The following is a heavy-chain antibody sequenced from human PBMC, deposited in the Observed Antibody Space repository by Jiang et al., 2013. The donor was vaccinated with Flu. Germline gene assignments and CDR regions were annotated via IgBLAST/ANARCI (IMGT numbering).Heavy chain of an antibody. V-gene: IGHV4-39*01. D-gene: IGHD3-22*01. CDR3: ATSVYYDSSGTDY. Sequence: GPGLVKPSETLSLTCTVSGGSISSSSYYWGWIRQPPGKGLEWIGSIYYSGSTYYNPSLKSRVTTSVDTSKNQFSLKLSSVTAADTAVYYCATSVYYDSSGTDYWGQGTLVTVSS. J-gene: IGHJ4*02. CDR2: IYYSGST. CDR1: GGSISSSSYY.